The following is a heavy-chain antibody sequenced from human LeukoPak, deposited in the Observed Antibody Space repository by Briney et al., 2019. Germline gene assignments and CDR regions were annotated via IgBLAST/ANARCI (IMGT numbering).Heavy chain of an antibody. CDR3: ARLRAWGAFDI. CDR1: GFTVSSNY. V-gene: IGHV3-66*02. D-gene: IGHD4-17*01. CDR2: IYSGGST. J-gene: IGHJ3*02. Sequence: GGSLRLSCAASGFTVSSNYMSWVRQAPGKGLEWVSVIYSGGSTYYADSVKGRFTISRDNSKNTLYLQMNSPRAEDTAVYYCARLRAWGAFDIWGQGTMVTVSS.